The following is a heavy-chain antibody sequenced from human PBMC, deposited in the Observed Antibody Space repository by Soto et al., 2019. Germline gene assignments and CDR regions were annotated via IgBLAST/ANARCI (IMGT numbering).Heavy chain of an antibody. CDR1: GYTFTSYG. J-gene: IGHJ3*02. V-gene: IGHV1-18*01. CDR2: ISTYNGNT. D-gene: IGHD6-13*01. Sequence: QVQLVQSGAEVKKPGASVKVSCKASGYTFTSYGISWVRQAPGQGPEWMGRISTYNGNTNYVQKLQGRVTMTTDTATNTAYMELRSLRYDDPAVYSCARDPGYSTTWHQAFDIWGQGTMVTVSS. CDR3: ARDPGYSTTWHQAFDI.